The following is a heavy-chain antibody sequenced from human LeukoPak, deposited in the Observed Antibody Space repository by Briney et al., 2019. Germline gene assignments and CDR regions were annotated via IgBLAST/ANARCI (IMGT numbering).Heavy chain of an antibody. V-gene: IGHV3-21*04. CDR3: ARDGVILWFGEFYYYMDV. J-gene: IGHJ6*03. CDR2: ISTNSNYI. D-gene: IGHD3-10*01. CDR1: GFTFSTYN. Sequence: PGGSLRLSCAASGFTFSTYNMNWVRQAPGKGLEWVSSISTNSNYIHYADSVKGRFTISRDNAKNSLYLQMNSLRAEDTALYYCARDGVILWFGEFYYYMDVWGKGTTVTVSS.